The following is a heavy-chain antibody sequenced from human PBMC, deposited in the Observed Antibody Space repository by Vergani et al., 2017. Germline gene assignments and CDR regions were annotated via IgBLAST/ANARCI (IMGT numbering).Heavy chain of an antibody. CDR2: IYYSGST. Sequence: QVQLQESGPGLVKPSETLSLTCTVSGGSISSSSYYRGWIRQPPGKGLEWIGSIYYSGSTYYNPSLKSRVTISVDTSKNQFSLKRSSVTAADTAVYYWARHRGVGANDYWGQGTLVTVSS. D-gene: IGHD1-26*01. CDR1: GGSISSSSYY. J-gene: IGHJ4*02. V-gene: IGHV4-39*01. CDR3: ARHRGVGANDY.